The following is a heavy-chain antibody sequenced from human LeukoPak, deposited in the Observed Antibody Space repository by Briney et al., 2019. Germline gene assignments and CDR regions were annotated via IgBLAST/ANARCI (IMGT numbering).Heavy chain of an antibody. CDR2: IGTAGDT. CDR1: GFTFSSYD. D-gene: IGHD3-22*01. J-gene: IGHJ6*02. Sequence: PGGSLRLSCAASGFTFSSYDMHWVRQATGKGLEWVSAIGTAGDTYYPGSVKGRFTISRENAKNSLYLQMNSLRDEDTAVYYCARRSPRTDYYDSSGYYKHYYYYGMDAWGQGTTVTVSS. V-gene: IGHV3-13*01. CDR3: ARRSPRTDYYDSSGYYKHYYYYGMDA.